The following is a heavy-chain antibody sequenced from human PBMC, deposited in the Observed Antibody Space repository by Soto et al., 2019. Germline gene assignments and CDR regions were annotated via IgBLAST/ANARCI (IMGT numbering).Heavy chain of an antibody. D-gene: IGHD1-26*01. V-gene: IGHV3-74*01. J-gene: IGHJ4*02. CDR3: AREDGVVGSSSAFDH. Sequence: GGSLRLSCAASGFTFSSYWMHWVRQAPGTGLVWVSRIKTDGSIIDYADSVKGRFTISRDNAKNSLYLQMNRLRAEDTAIYYCAREDGVVGSSSAFDHWGLGTLVTVSS. CDR2: IKTDGSII. CDR1: GFTFSSYW.